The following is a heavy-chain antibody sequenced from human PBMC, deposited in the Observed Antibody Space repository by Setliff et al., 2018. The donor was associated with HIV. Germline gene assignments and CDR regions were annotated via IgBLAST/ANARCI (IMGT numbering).Heavy chain of an antibody. V-gene: IGHV4-34*01. CDR1: GGSFNGYY. J-gene: IGHJ1*01. CDR3: ARARRAGSGPKYFQH. CDR2: INHSGST. D-gene: IGHD2-15*01. Sequence: SESLSLTCAVYGGSFNGYYWSWIRQPPGKGLEWIGEINHSGSTNYNPSLKSRVTMSVDKSKNQFSLRLSSVTAADTAVYYCARARRAGSGPKYFQHWGQGTLVTVSS.